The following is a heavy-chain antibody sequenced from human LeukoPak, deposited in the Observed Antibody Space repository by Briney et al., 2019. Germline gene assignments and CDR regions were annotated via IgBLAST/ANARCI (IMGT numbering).Heavy chain of an antibody. D-gene: IGHD5-12*01. CDR2: IYYSAST. CDR1: GGSISSGGYD. Sequence: KPSETLSLTCTVSGGSISSGGYDWSWIRQHPGKGLERFGYIYYSASTYYKPSLKSRVTISVDTSKNQFSLKLSSVTAADTAVYYCARGVDGNWFDPWGQGTLVTVSS. J-gene: IGHJ5*02. V-gene: IGHV4-31*03. CDR3: ARGVDGNWFDP.